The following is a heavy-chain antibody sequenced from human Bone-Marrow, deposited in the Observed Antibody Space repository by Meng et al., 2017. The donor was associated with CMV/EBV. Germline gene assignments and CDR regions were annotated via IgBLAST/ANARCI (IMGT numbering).Heavy chain of an antibody. CDR3: AIRGLNKGWAWFDP. CDR2: INHSGST. CDR1: GGSFSGYY. V-gene: IGHV4-34*01. Sequence: SVTLSLTCAGYGGSFSGYYWSWIRQPPGKGLEWIGEINHSGSTNYNPSLKSRVTISVDTSKNQFSLKLSSVTAADTAVYYCAIRGLNKGWAWFDPWGQGNLVTVSS. J-gene: IGHJ5*02. D-gene: IGHD6-19*01.